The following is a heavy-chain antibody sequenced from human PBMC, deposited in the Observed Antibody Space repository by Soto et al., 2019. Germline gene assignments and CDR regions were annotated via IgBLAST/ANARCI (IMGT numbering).Heavy chain of an antibody. Sequence: ASVKVSCKASGYTFTSYGMNWVRQAPVRGLEWMGWINPGNGNTSYSQKFQGRVTMTRDTSTSTAYMELSSLRSEDTAVYYCARDQRQWLVPTITGIYYYYGMDVWGQGTTVTVSS. J-gene: IGHJ6*02. V-gene: IGHV1-3*01. CDR1: GYTFTSYG. D-gene: IGHD6-19*01. CDR2: INPGNGNT. CDR3: ARDQRQWLVPTITGIYYYYGMDV.